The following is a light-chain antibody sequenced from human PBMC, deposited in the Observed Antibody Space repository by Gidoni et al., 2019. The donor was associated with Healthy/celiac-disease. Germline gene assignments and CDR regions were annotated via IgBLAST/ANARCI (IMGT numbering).Light chain of an antibody. J-gene: IGKJ4*01. CDR2: DAS. V-gene: IGKV3-11*01. CDR1: QSVSSY. Sequence: ELVLTQSPATLSLSPGERATLSCRASQSVSSYLAWYQQKPGQAPRLLIYDASNRATGIPARFSGSGSGTDCTLTISSLEPEDFAVYYGQQRSNGRTFGGGTKVEIK. CDR3: QQRSNGRT.